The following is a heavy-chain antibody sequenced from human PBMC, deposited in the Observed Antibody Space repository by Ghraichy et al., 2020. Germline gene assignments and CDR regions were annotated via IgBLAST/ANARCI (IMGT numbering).Heavy chain of an antibody. Sequence: GGSLRLSCAVSGFRFGSFVMSWVRQAPGKGLEWVANINDDAKERYYVDSVKGRFTVSRDNANNLLYLQVNSLRLEDTAVYYCARDPTYGALDYWGQGALLTVSS. CDR3: ARDPTYGALDY. CDR1: GFRFGSFV. D-gene: IGHD4-17*01. CDR2: INDDAKER. V-gene: IGHV3-7*03. J-gene: IGHJ4*02.